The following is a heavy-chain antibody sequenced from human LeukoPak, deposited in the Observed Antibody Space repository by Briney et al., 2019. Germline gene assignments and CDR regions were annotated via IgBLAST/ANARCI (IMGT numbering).Heavy chain of an antibody. V-gene: IGHV1-69*04. Sequence: ASVKVSCKASGGTFSSYAISWVRQAPGQGLEWMGRIIPILGIANYAQKFQGRVTITAYKSTSTAYMELSSLRSEDTAVYYCARDQTNDSSGYYYVGYYYYGMDVWGQGTTVTVSS. CDR1: GGTFSSYA. J-gene: IGHJ6*02. D-gene: IGHD3-22*01. CDR2: IIPILGIA. CDR3: ARDQTNDSSGYYYVGYYYYGMDV.